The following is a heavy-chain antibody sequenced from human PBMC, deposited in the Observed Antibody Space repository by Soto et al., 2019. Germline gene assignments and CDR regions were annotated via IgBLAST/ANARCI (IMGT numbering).Heavy chain of an antibody. J-gene: IGHJ5*02. V-gene: IGHV4-39*07. CDR1: GGSISSSSYY. Sequence: SETLSLTCTVSGGSISSSSYYWGWIRQPPGKGLEWIGSIYYSGSTYYNPSLKSRVTISVDTSKNQFSLKLSSVTAADTAVYYCARDQSFWSGYYTGVFDPWGQGTLVTVSS. CDR2: IYYSGST. CDR3: ARDQSFWSGYYTGVFDP. D-gene: IGHD3-3*01.